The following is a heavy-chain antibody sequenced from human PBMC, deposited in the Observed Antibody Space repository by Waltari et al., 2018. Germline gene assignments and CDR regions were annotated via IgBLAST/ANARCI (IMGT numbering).Heavy chain of an antibody. Sequence: VELSESGGGLIEPGGSLRLSCAASGFDFGSYAMAWVRQAPGKGLGWVSLISGTGSSTYQTEAVRRRFFTSRDNSKATMYLQMNRLGVDDSAIYYCAKEISASGDYYYGVDIWGHGTAVTVS. CDR3: AKEISASGDYYYGVDI. V-gene: IGHV3-23*01. CDR1: GFDFGSYA. J-gene: IGHJ6*02. CDR2: ISGTGSST. D-gene: IGHD1-26*01.